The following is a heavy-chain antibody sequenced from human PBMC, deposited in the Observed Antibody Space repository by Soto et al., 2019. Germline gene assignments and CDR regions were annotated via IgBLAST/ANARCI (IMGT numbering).Heavy chain of an antibody. V-gene: IGHV4-59*01. CDR3: ARDKVYYGMDV. CDR2: IYHTGTI. J-gene: IGHJ6*02. CDR1: GGSINSYY. Sequence: QVQLQESGPGLVKPSETLSLTCAVSGGSINSYYWNWIRRPPGKELEWIAYIYHTGTISYNPSLKSRVTISMDTSKNLVSLNLTSMTADDTAVYYCARDKVYYGMDVWGQGTTVTVSS.